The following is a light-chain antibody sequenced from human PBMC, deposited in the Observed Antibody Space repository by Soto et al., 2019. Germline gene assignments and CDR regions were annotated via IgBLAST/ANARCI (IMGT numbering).Light chain of an antibody. CDR1: QSVSSD. CDR2: GAS. J-gene: IGKJ1*01. V-gene: IGKV3-15*01. CDR3: QHYNKWPWP. Sequence: PARQSVSNWEGASLSYRASQSVSSDLAWYQQKPGQAPRLLIYGASTRATGIPARFSGSGSGTEFTLTISSLYSEDFAVYNRQHYNKWPWPFGEGTKVDI.